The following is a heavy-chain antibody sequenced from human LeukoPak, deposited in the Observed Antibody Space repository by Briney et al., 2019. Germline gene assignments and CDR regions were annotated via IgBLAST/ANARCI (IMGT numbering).Heavy chain of an antibody. CDR3: ARLPSSSWLNWFDP. CDR2: IYYSGNT. J-gene: IGHJ5*02. Sequence: SETLPLTCTVSGGSISSSSYYWGWIRQPPGKGLEWIGSIYYSGNTYYNPSLKSRVTVSVDTSKNQFSLKLNSVTAADTAVYYCARLPSSSWLNWFDPWGQGTLVTVSS. D-gene: IGHD6-13*01. V-gene: IGHV4-39*01. CDR1: GGSISSSSYY.